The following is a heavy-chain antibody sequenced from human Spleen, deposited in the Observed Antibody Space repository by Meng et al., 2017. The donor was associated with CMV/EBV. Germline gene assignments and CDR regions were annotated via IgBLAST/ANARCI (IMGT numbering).Heavy chain of an antibody. CDR1: GGSFSGYY. D-gene: IGHD2-8*02. CDR2: INHSGST. Sequence: QVQLQQLGAGLLKPSETLSLTCAVYGGSFSGYYWSWIRQPPGKGLEWIGEINHSGSTNYNPSLKSRVTISIDTSKNQFSLKLSSVTAADTAVYYCARGRPPWSRRPFDYWGQGTLVTVSS. CDR3: ARGRPPWSRRPFDY. J-gene: IGHJ4*02. V-gene: IGHV4-34*01.